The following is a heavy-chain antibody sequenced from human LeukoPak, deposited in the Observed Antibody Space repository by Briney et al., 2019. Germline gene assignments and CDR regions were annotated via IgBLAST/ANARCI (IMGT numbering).Heavy chain of an antibody. Sequence: GGSLRLSCAASGFTFSSYSMHWVRQAPGKGLEWVAVISYDGSNKYYADSVKGRFTISRDNSKNTLYLQMNSLRAEDTAVYYCARGHVPYYEFWSGYYLDYWGQGTLVTVSS. CDR1: GFTFSSYS. CDR2: ISYDGSNK. D-gene: IGHD3-3*01. CDR3: ARGHVPYYEFWSGYYLDY. J-gene: IGHJ4*02. V-gene: IGHV3-30-3*01.